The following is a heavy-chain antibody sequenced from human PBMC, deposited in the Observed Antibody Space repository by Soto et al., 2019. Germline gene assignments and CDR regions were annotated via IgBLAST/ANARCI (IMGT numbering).Heavy chain of an antibody. CDR3: ARGAPSWFGSYYYYYMDL. CDR2: MNPNSGNT. Sequence: GASVKVSCKASGYTFTSYDINWVRQATGQGLEWMGWMNPNSGNTGYAQKFQGRVTMTRNTSISTASMELSSLRSDDTAMYYCARGAPSWFGSYYYYYMDLWGKGTTVTVSS. D-gene: IGHD3-10*01. V-gene: IGHV1-8*01. CDR1: GYTFTSYD. J-gene: IGHJ6*03.